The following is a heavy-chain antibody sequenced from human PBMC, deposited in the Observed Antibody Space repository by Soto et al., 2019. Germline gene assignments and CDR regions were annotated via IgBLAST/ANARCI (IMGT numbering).Heavy chain of an antibody. CDR1: GGSISSYY. CDR3: ARDEVGDGDSYFQH. D-gene: IGHD2-21*02. Sequence: SETLSLTCTVSGGSISSYYWSWIRQPPGKGLEWIGYIYYSGSTNYNPSLKSRVTLSVDTSKNQFSLKLSSVTAADTAVYYCARDEVGDGDSYFQHWGQGTLVTVSS. CDR2: IYYSGST. V-gene: IGHV4-59*01. J-gene: IGHJ1*01.